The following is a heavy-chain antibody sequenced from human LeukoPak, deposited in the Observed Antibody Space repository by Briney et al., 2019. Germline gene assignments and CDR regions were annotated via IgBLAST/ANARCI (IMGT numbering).Heavy chain of an antibody. J-gene: IGHJ3*02. CDR2: ISSSSSTI. D-gene: IGHD3-10*01. CDR3: ARLLYGSGTQVHDAFDI. Sequence: QSGGSLRLSCAASGFTFSSYSMNWVRQAPGKGLEWVSYISSSSSTIYYADSVKGRFTISRDNAKNSLYLQMNSLRAEDTAVYYCARLLYGSGTQVHDAFDIWGQGTMVTVSS. V-gene: IGHV3-48*01. CDR1: GFTFSSYS.